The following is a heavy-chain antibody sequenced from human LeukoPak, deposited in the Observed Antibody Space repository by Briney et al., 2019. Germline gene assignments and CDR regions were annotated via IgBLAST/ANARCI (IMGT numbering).Heavy chain of an antibody. CDR3: ARDEGCESSGWFVY. J-gene: IGHJ4*02. CDR2: ISSSSSNI. V-gene: IGHV3-48*01. CDR1: GLTFSTYS. Sequence: GGSLRLSCAASGLTFSTYSMNWVRQAPGKGLECVSYISSSSSNIYYADSVKGRFTISRDNAKNSLYLQMNILRAEDTAVYYRARDEGCESSGWFVYWGERTLVTVSS. D-gene: IGHD3-22*01.